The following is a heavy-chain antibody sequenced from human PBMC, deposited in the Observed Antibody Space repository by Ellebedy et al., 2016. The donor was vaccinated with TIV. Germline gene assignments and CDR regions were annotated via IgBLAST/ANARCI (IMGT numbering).Heavy chain of an antibody. D-gene: IGHD3-3*01. J-gene: IGHJ3*01. V-gene: IGHV1-2*02. Sequence: ASVKVSXXASGYTFTGYYMNWVRQAPGQGLEWMGWINPHSGGTNYAQKFQGRVTMTRDTSISTGHMELSRLTSDDTAVYYCARGFLWFSYAFDVWGQGAMVTVSS. CDR1: GYTFTGYY. CDR3: ARGFLWFSYAFDV. CDR2: INPHSGGT.